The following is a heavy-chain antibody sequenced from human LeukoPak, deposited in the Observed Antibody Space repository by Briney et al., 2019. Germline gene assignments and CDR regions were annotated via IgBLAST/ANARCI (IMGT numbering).Heavy chain of an antibody. J-gene: IGHJ3*02. CDR1: GFTFSCYA. CDR2: ISGNGGST. V-gene: IGHV3-23*01. D-gene: IGHD3-10*01. Sequence: GGSLGLSCAASGFTFSCYAMSWVRQAPGKGLEWVSSISGNGGSTYYAVSVQGRFTISRDNSKNTLYLQMNRLKVEDTAVYYCAKDRWAARVIIDAFDIWGQGTMVTVSS. CDR3: AKDRWAARVIIDAFDI.